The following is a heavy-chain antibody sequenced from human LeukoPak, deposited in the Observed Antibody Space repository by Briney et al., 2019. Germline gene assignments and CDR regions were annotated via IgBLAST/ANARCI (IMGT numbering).Heavy chain of an antibody. CDR2: IIPIFGTA. CDR3: ARVSTVTTHERGRLYYYYYMDV. J-gene: IGHJ6*03. Sequence: SVKVSCKASGGTFSSYAISWVRQAPGQGLEWMGGIIPIFGTANYAQKFQGRVTITTDESTSTAYMELSSLRSEDTAVYYCARVSTVTTHERGRLYYYYYMDVWGKGTTVTVSS. CDR1: GGTFSSYA. D-gene: IGHD4-11*01. V-gene: IGHV1-69*05.